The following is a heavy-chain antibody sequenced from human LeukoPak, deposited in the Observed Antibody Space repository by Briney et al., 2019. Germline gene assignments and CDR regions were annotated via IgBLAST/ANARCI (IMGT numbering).Heavy chain of an antibody. CDR2: ISYDGSKR. D-gene: IGHD2/OR15-2a*01. CDR1: GFIFSNYA. V-gene: IGHV3-30-3*01. CDR3: ARDLWGDY. J-gene: IGHJ4*02. Sequence: GGSLRLSCAASGFIFSNYALHWVRQAPGKGLEWVTLISYDGSKRYYADSVKGRFTISRDNSKNTLYLQMNSLRAEDTAVYYCARDLWGDYWGQGTLVTVSS.